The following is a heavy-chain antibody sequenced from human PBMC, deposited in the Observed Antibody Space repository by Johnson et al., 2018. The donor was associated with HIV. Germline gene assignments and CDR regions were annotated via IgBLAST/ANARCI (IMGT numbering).Heavy chain of an antibody. CDR2: INWNGGST. J-gene: IGHJ3*02. D-gene: IGHD6-19*01. CDR3: ARERGYSSVLWKLSEDAFDI. V-gene: IGHV3-20*04. CDR1: GFTFDDYG. Sequence: EVQLVESGGGVVRPGGSLRLSCAASGFTFDDYGMSWVRQAPGKGLEWVSGINWNGGSTGYADSVKGRFTISRDNAKSSLYLQMNSLRAEDTALYYCARERGYSSVLWKLSEDAFDIWGQGNMVIVSS.